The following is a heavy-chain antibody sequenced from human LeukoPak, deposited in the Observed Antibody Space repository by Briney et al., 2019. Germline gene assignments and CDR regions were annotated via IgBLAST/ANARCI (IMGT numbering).Heavy chain of an antibody. J-gene: IGHJ4*02. CDR3: AAGRRLGELFFDY. Sequence: SVTVSFKASEGTFGAYSLDWVRQAPGQGLEWLGGINPIFNILNYAQKFRGRVTITADESTNTAYMDLSSLKYDDTAVYYCAAGRRLGELFFDYWGQGALVTVSS. CDR1: EGTFGAYS. D-gene: IGHD3-10*01. CDR2: INPIFNIL. V-gene: IGHV1-69*13.